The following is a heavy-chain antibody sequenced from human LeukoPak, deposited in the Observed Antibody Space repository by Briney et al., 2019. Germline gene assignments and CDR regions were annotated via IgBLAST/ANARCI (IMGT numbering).Heavy chain of an antibody. CDR2: ITDSGDTI. CDR3: ARSIGLTGGGVDV. Sequence: SGGSLRLSCAASGFTFSDYNMNWVRQAPGKGLEWVSYITDSGDTIHYADSVKGRFTISRDNAKNSLYLQMNSLRAEDTAVYYCARSIGLTGGGVDVWGQGTTVTVSS. V-gene: IGHV3-11*01. CDR1: GFTFSDYN. J-gene: IGHJ6*02. D-gene: IGHD3-9*01.